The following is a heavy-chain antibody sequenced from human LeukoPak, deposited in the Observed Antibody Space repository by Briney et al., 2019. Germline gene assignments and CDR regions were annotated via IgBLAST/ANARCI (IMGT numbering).Heavy chain of an antibody. D-gene: IGHD3-22*01. CDR2: ISGSGGST. V-gene: IGHV3-23*01. J-gene: IGHJ4*02. CDR1: GFTFSSYA. Sequence: GGSLRLSCAASGFTFSSYAMSWVRQVPGKGLEWVSAISGSGGSTYYADSVKGRFTISRDNSKNTLYLQMNSLRAEDTAVYYCAKTGSGYYFALTFFDYWGQGTLVTVSS. CDR3: AKTGSGYYFALTFFDY.